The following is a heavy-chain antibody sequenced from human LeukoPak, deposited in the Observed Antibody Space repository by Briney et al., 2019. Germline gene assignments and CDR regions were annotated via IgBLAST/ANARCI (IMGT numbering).Heavy chain of an antibody. V-gene: IGHV1-46*01. CDR2: INPSGGST. Sequence: ASVKVSCKASGYTFTSYAMHWVRQAPGQRLEWMGIINPSGGSTSYAQKFQGRVTMTRDTSTSTVYMELSSLRSEDTAVYYCARVHRRTVAARPLGYWGQGTLVTVSS. J-gene: IGHJ4*02. CDR1: GYTFTSYA. D-gene: IGHD6-6*01. CDR3: ARVHRRTVAARPLGY.